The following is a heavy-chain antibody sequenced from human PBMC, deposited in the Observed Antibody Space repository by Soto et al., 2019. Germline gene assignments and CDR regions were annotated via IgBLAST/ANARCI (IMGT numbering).Heavy chain of an antibody. D-gene: IGHD3-10*01. V-gene: IGHV3-23*01. Sequence: GGSLRLSCAASGFTFSNAWMNWVRQAPGKGLEWVSAISGSGGSTYYADSVKGRFTISRDNSKNTLYLQMNSLRAEDTAVYYCAKERAMGYYGSGSYGSFDYWGQGTLVTVSS. CDR3: AKERAMGYYGSGSYGSFDY. CDR2: ISGSGGST. CDR1: GFTFSNAW. J-gene: IGHJ4*02.